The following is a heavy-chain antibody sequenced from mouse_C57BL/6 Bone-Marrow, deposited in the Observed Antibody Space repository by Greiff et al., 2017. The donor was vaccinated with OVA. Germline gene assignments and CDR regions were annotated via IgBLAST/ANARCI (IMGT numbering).Heavy chain of an antibody. CDR3: ARFYLWYFDV. V-gene: IGHV7-1*01. D-gene: IGHD5-1*01. CDR1: GFTFSDFY. CDR2: SRNKANDYTT. J-gene: IGHJ1*03. Sequence: EVKLVESGGGLVQSGRSLRLSCATSGFTFSDFYMEWVRQAPGKGLEWIAASRNKANDYTTEYSASVKGRFIVSRDTSQSILYLQMNALRAEDTAIYYCARFYLWYFDVWGTGTTVTVSS.